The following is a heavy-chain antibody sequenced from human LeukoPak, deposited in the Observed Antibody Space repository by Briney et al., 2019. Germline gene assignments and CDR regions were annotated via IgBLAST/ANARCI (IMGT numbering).Heavy chain of an antibody. CDR3: AKLTASPYYFDY. J-gene: IGHJ4*02. D-gene: IGHD1-14*01. CDR1: GGSISSSSYY. CDR2: IYYSGST. V-gene: IGHV4-39*01. Sequence: SETLSPTCTVSGGSISSSSYYWGWIRQPPGKGLEWIGSIYYSGSTYYNPSLKSRVTISVDTSKNQFSLKLSSVTAADTAVYYCAKLTASPYYFDYWGQGTLVTVSS.